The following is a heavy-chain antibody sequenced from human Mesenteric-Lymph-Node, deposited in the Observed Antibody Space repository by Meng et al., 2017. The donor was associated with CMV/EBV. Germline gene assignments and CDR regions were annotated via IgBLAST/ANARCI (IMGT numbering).Heavy chain of an antibody. CDR1: GGSFSGYY. V-gene: IGHV4-34*01. Sequence: ESLKISCAVYGGSFSGYYWSWIRQPPGKGLEWIGEINHSGSTNYNPSLKSRVTISVDTSKNQFSLKLSSVTAADTAVYYCARDEAAQNYYYYGMDVWGQGTTVTVSS. CDR2: INHSGST. D-gene: IGHD6-13*01. J-gene: IGHJ6*02. CDR3: ARDEAAQNYYYYGMDV.